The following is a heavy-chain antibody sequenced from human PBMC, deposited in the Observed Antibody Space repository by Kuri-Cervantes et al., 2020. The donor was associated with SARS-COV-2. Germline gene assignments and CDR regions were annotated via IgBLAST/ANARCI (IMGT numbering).Heavy chain of an antibody. Sequence: SVKVSCKTSRDTFTTFGFSWVRQAPGQGLEWMGGIIPFFGTPTYAQRFQGRVTITADESTSTAYMELSGLRSEDTAVYYCARSNWATHYYYYYYMDVWGKGTTVTVSS. J-gene: IGHJ6*03. V-gene: IGHV1-69*13. CDR3: ARSNWATHYYYYYYMDV. CDR2: IIPFFGTP. D-gene: IGHD1-1*01. CDR1: RDTFTTFG.